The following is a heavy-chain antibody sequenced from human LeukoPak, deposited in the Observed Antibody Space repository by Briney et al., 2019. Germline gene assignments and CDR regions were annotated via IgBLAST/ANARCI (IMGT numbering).Heavy chain of an antibody. J-gene: IGHJ3*02. CDR1: GFTFSSYG. CDR2: ISYDGSNK. D-gene: IGHD3-22*01. V-gene: IGHV3-30*18. Sequence: GGSLRLSCAASGFTFSSYGMHWVRQAPGKGLEWVAVISYDGSNKYYADSVKGRFTISRDSSKNTLYLQMNSLRAEDTAVYYCAKLTADSSGSDAFDIWGQGTMVTVSS. CDR3: AKLTADSSGSDAFDI.